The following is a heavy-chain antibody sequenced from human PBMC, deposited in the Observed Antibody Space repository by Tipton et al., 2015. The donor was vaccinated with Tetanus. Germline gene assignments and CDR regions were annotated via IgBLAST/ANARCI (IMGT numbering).Heavy chain of an antibody. D-gene: IGHD1-1*01. J-gene: IGHJ4*02. Sequence: SLRLSCAVSGFTFSDYYMTWIRQAPGKGLEWVSHIGKSGGFINYADSVKGRFTISRDNAKNSLYLQMNSLRAEDSATYYCARVLQLERKFDFWGQGILVTVSS. CDR2: IGKSGGFI. CDR1: GFTFSDYY. CDR3: ARVLQLERKFDF. V-gene: IGHV3-11*06.